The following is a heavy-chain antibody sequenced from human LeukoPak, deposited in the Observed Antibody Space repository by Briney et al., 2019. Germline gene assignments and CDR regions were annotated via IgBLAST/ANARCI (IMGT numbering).Heavy chain of an antibody. Sequence: ASETLSVTCTVSGGSISTYYWSWIRQPAGKGLEWIGRIYTSGTIYNPSLKSRVTMSIDTSKNQFSLNLSSVTAADTAVYYCARDLITPPYNWFDPWGQGTLVTVSS. D-gene: IGHD3-16*01. CDR1: GGSISTYY. V-gene: IGHV4-4*07. CDR3: ARDLITPPYNWFDP. J-gene: IGHJ5*02. CDR2: IYTSGT.